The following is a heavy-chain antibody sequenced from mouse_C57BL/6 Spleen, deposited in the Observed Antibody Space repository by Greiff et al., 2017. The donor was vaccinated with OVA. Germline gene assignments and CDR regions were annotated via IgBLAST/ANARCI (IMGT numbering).Heavy chain of an antibody. CDR3: ARGGWFAY. V-gene: IGHV5-4*03. CDR1: GFTFSSYA. Sequence: EVKLMESGGGLVKPGGSLKLSCAASGFTFSSYAMSWVRQTPEKRLEWVATISDGGSYTYYPDNVKGRFTISRDNAKNNLYLQMSHLKSEDTAMYYCARGGWFAYWGQGTLVTVSA. J-gene: IGHJ3*01. CDR2: ISDGGSYT.